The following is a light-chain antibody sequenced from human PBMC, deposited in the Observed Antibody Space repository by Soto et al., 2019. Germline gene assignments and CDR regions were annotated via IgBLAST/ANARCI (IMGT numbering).Light chain of an antibody. V-gene: IGKV3-15*01. CDR2: GAS. CDR3: QQYNNWPPWT. J-gene: IGKJ1*01. Sequence: EIAMTQSPATRSVSPGERATLSCRASQSVSTNLAWYQQKPGQAPRLLIYGASTRSTGIPARFSGSGSGTEFTLTISSLQSEDFAVYYCQQYNNWPPWTFGQGTKVDIK. CDR1: QSVSTN.